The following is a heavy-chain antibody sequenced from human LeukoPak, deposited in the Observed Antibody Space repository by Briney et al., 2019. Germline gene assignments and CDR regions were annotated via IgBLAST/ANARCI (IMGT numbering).Heavy chain of an antibody. CDR1: GVTVSSNY. CDR2: IYSGGST. D-gene: IGHD3-16*01. Sequence: PGGSLRLSCAASGVTVSSNYMSWVRQAPGKGLEWVSVIYSGGSTYYADSVKDRFTISRDNSKDTLYLQMNCLRAGDTAVDYCARGYGDYWGQGTLVTVSS. V-gene: IGHV3-66*01. J-gene: IGHJ4*02. CDR3: ARGYGDY.